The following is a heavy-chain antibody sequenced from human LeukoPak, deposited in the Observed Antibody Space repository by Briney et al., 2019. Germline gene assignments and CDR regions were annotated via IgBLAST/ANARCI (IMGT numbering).Heavy chain of an antibody. Sequence: GGSLRLSCAASGFTFSSYGMSWVRQAPGKGLEWVSAISGSGGSTYYADSVKGRFTISRDNSKNTLYLQMNSLGAEDTAVYYCAKYSRGGSLKGAFDIWGQGTMVTVSS. CDR3: AKYSRGGSLKGAFDI. CDR2: ISGSGGST. V-gene: IGHV3-23*01. D-gene: IGHD1-26*01. CDR1: GFTFSSYG. J-gene: IGHJ3*02.